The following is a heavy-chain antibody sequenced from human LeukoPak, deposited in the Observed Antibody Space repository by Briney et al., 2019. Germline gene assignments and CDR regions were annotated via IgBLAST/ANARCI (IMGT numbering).Heavy chain of an antibody. CDR1: GFTFSSYS. J-gene: IGHJ4*02. V-gene: IGHV3-23*01. CDR3: ATPWTPGITYHRLYY. D-gene: IGHD4-23*01. Sequence: PGASLRLSCAASGFTFSSYSMSWVRQAPGKGLQWVSTISGSGGTTYYAESVKGRFTLSRDNSKNTLYLQMNSLRAEDTAIYYCATPWTPGITYHRLYYWGQGTLVTVSS. CDR2: ISGSGGTT.